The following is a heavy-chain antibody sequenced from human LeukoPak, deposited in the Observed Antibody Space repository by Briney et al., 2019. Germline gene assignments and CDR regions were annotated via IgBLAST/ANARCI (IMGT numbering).Heavy chain of an antibody. CDR1: GYTFTSYG. D-gene: IGHD4-17*01. V-gene: IGHV1-18*01. Sequence: ASVKVSCKASGYTFTSYGISWVRQAPGQGLEWMGWISAYNGNTNYAQKLQGRVTMTTDTSTSTAYMELSSLRSEDTAVYYCARARYGDYVAGYWGQGTLVTVSS. CDR3: ARARYGDYVAGY. CDR2: ISAYNGNT. J-gene: IGHJ4*02.